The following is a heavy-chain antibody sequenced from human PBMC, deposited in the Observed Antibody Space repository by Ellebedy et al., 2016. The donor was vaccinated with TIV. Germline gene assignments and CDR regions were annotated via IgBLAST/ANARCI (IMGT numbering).Heavy chain of an antibody. Sequence: MPSETLSLTCSVSGCSLSSVDYCWNWLRPHPGVGLEWIGYISYSWRTYYNPSLQSRTTISVDTSNNQFSLKLSTVTAADTAVYYCAGDVASTLMGRFFDLWGRGTLVAVSS. CDR3: AGDVASTLMGRFFDL. CDR2: ISYSWRT. V-gene: IGHV4-31*03. D-gene: IGHD2-21*01. CDR1: GCSLSSVDYC. J-gene: IGHJ2*01.